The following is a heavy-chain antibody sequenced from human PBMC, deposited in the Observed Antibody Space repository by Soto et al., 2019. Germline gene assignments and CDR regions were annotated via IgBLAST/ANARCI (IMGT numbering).Heavy chain of an antibody. CDR2: IHSDGSST. D-gene: IGHD1-26*01. CDR1: GFTFSYYW. V-gene: IGHV3-74*01. J-gene: IGHJ3*01. CDR3: ARGDRGAFDL. Sequence: EVQLVESGGGLVRPGGSLRLSCAASGFTFSYYWMHWVRQAPGKGLVWVSRIHSDGSSTTYADFVKGRFIISRDNARNTVDLQMNSVRVEDTAVYYCARGDRGAFDLWGQGTVVTVPS.